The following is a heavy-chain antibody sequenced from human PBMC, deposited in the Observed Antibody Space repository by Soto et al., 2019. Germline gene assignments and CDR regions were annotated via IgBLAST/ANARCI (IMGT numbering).Heavy chain of an antibody. Sequence: QVQLVQSGAEVKKPGASVKVSCKASGYTFTSYAMHWVRQAPGQRLEWMGWINAGNGNTKYSQKFQGRVTITRDTSASTAYMELSSLRSEDTAVYYCAGDSDIGVVPSAPYMDVWGKGTTVTVSS. J-gene: IGHJ6*03. CDR3: AGDSDIGVVPSAPYMDV. D-gene: IGHD2-2*01. CDR1: GYTFTSYA. V-gene: IGHV1-3*01. CDR2: INAGNGNT.